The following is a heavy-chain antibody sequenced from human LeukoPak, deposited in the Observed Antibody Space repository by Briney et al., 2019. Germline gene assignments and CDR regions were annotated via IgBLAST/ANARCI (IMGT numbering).Heavy chain of an antibody. D-gene: IGHD3-22*01. V-gene: IGHV3-30*18. CDR2: ISYDGSNK. CDR1: GFTFSSYG. J-gene: IGHJ4*02. Sequence: GGSLRLSCAASGFTFSSYGMHWVRQAPGKGLEWVAVISYDGSNKYYADSVKGRFTISRDNSKNTLYLQMNSLRAEDTAAYYCAKDLFAASGYGYFDYWGQGTLVTVSS. CDR3: AKDLFAASGYGYFDY.